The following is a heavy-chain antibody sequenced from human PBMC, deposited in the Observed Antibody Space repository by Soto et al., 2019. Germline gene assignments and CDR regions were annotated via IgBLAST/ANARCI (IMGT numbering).Heavy chain of an antibody. D-gene: IGHD2-15*01. CDR3: AKDPCSGGSCYFPQPFDY. CDR2: ISGSGGST. CDR1: GFTFSSYA. V-gene: IGHV3-23*01. J-gene: IGHJ4*02. Sequence: GGSLRLSCAASGFTFSSYAMSWVRQAPGKGLEWVSAISGSGGSTYYADSVKGRFTISRDNSKNTLYLQMNSLRAEDTAVYYCAKDPCSGGSCYFPQPFDYWGQGTLVTVSS.